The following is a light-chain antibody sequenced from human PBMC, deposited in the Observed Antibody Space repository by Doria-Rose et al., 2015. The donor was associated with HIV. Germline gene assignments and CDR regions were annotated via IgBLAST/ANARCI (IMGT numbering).Light chain of an antibody. CDR3: HQYGTSWT. CDR1: QRFSSTY. J-gene: IGKJ1*01. V-gene: IGKV3-20*01. CDR2: DGS. Sequence: TQSPGTLSLSPGERATLSCRASQRFSSTYLAWYQQKPSQAPSLVIYDGSTRATGIPDRFSASGSGTDFTLTINRLEPEDFALYYCHQYGTSWTFGQGTKVEI.